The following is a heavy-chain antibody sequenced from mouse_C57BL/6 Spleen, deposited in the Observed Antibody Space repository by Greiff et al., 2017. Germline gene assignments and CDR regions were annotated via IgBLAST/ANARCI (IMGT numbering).Heavy chain of an antibody. J-gene: IGHJ3*01. D-gene: IGHD1-1*01. CDR3: ARLYGSSRGFAY. CDR1: GYTFTSYW. V-gene: IGHV1-69*01. Sequence: QVQLKQPGAELVMPGASVKLSCKASGYTFTSYWMHWVKQRPGQGLEWIGEIDPSDSYTNYNQKFKGKSTLTVDKSSSTAFMQLSSLTSEDSAVYYCARLYGSSRGFAYWGQGTLVTVSA. CDR2: IDPSDSYT.